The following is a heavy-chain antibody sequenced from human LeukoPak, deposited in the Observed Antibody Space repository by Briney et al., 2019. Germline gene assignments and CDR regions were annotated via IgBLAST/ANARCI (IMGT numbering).Heavy chain of an antibody. V-gene: IGHV1-18*01. J-gene: IGHJ5*02. Sequence: ASVKVSCKASGYTFTNYGITWVRQAPGQGLEWMGWISAYNGNTNYAQKFQGRVTMTTDTSTSTAYMELRSLVSDDTAVYYCARGGGYCSSTSCYTGIVRGWFDPWGQGALVTVSS. CDR3: ARGGGYCSSTSCYTGIVRGWFDP. CDR1: GYTFTNYG. CDR2: ISAYNGNT. D-gene: IGHD2-2*02.